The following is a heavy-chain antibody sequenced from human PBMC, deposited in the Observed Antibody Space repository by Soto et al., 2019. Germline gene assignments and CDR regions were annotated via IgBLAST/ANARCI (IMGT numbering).Heavy chain of an antibody. J-gene: IGHJ4*02. Sequence: PGGSLRLSCAATGFTFSSHAMNWVRQAPGKGLEWVSVISFDGTNKYYAESVRGRYSISRDNSKKVLYLDMNSLRPDDTAIYYCARAHGPYYDSSYYGLARNYFDYWGQGALVTV. CDR1: GFTFSSHA. CDR3: ARAHGPYYDSSYYGLARNYFDY. V-gene: IGHV3-30-3*01. D-gene: IGHD3-22*01. CDR2: ISFDGTNK.